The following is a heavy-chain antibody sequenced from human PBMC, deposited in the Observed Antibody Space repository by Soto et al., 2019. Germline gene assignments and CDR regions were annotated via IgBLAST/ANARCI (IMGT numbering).Heavy chain of an antibody. V-gene: IGHV1-46*01. J-gene: IGHJ6*02. CDR2: INPSDGDT. CDR1: GYTLTSYY. D-gene: IGHD3-16*01. CDR3: ARGRRDDRSLLLGDFYYAMDV. Sequence: QVQVVQSGAEVKKPGASVKVSCTASGYTLTSYYLHWVRQAPGQGLEWLAIINPSDGDTRYAQKFQGRVTMTRDTATSTVHMELSSLRSEDTAVYYCARGRRDDRSLLLGDFYYAMDVWGQGTTVTVSS.